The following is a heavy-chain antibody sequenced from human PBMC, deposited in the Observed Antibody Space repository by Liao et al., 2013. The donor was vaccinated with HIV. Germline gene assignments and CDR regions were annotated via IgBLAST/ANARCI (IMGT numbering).Heavy chain of an antibody. CDR3: ARASYFSDSRYYFVL. CDR2: VYYSGST. J-gene: IGHJ4*02. D-gene: IGHD3-22*01. V-gene: IGHV4-39*07. Sequence: QLQLQESGPGLVKPSETLSLTCTVSGGSISGSSYYWGWIRQPPGKGLEWIGSVYYSGSTYYNPSLKSRVTMSTDTTKNQFSLKLRSVTAADTAVYYCARASYFSDSRYYFVLLGPGNPRSPSPQ. CDR1: GGSISGSSYY.